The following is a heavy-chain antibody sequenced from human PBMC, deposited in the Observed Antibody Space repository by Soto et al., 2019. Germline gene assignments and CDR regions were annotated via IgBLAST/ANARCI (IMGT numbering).Heavy chain of an antibody. V-gene: IGHV3-64*01. CDR1: GFTFSSYW. CDR2: IKQNGGNK. J-gene: IGHJ4*02. CDR3: ARSPPGYCSGGSCYSFDY. Sequence: GGPLRLSCAASGFTFSSYWMSWVRQAPGKGLECVSAIKQNGGNKYYENSVKGRFTISRDNSKNTLYLQMGSLRAEDMAVYYCARSPPGYCSGGSCYSFDYWGQGTLVTVSS. D-gene: IGHD2-15*01.